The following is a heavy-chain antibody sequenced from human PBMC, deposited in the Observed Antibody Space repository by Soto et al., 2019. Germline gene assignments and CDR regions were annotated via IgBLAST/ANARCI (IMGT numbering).Heavy chain of an antibody. CDR3: ARDHRAHFDWVHYYGMDV. CDR1: GFTFSSYS. J-gene: IGHJ6*02. CDR2: ISSSSSYI. Sequence: PGGSLRLSCAASGFTFSSYSMNWVRQAPGKGLEWVSSISSSSSYIYYADSVKGRFTISRDNAKNSLYLQMNSLRAEDTAVYYCARDHRAHFDWVHYYGMDVWGQGTTVTVSS. V-gene: IGHV3-21*01. D-gene: IGHD3-9*01.